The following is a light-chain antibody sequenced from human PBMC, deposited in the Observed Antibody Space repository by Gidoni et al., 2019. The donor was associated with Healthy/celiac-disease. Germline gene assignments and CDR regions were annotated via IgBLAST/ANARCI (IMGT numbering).Light chain of an antibody. CDR2: EDS. CDR1: SSDVGGYNY. Sequence: QSALTQPASVSGSPGQSITISCTGTSSDVGGYNYVSWYQQHPGKAPKLMIYEDSNRPSGVSNRFSGSKSGNTASLTIYGLQAEDEADYYCSSYTSSSTLVFGGGTKLTVL. J-gene: IGLJ2*01. V-gene: IGLV2-14*01. CDR3: SSYTSSSTLV.